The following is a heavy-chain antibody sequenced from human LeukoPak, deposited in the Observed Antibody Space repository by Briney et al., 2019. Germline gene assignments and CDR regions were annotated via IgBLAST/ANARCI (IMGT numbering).Heavy chain of an antibody. D-gene: IGHD6-19*01. V-gene: IGHV3-7*01. Sequence: GGSLRLSCAASEFSFSTYWMTWVRQAPGKGLGWVANIKEDGSEKNHLDSVKGRLTISRDNAKNSLYLHMNSLRAEDTAVYYCAKDHKSGCYDYWGPGTLVTVSS. CDR1: EFSFSTYW. CDR2: IKEDGSEK. CDR3: AKDHKSGCYDY. J-gene: IGHJ4*02.